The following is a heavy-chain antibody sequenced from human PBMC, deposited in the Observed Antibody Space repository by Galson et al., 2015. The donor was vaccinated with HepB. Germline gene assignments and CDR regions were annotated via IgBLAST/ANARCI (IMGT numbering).Heavy chain of an antibody. D-gene: IGHD3-9*01. CDR2: IWYDGTKK. CDR3: ARGPEHDILTGYSSLGKYDYYFMDV. V-gene: IGHV3-33*08. J-gene: IGHJ6*03. CDR1: GFTFNNAW. Sequence: SLRLSCAASGFTFNNAWMNWVRQAPGKGLEWVALIWYDGTKKYYADSVKGRFTISRDNSKNTLYMQMNYLRADDTAVYYCARGPEHDILTGYSSLGKYDYYFMDVWGKGTTVTVSS.